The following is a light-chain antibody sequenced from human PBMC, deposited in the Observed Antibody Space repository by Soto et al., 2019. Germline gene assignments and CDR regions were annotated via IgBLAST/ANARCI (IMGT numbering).Light chain of an antibody. J-gene: IGKJ5*01. CDR1: QSVASSF. CDR2: TAS. CDR3: QQYGSSPIT. Sequence: EIVLTQSPGTLSLSPGERATLSCRASQSVASSFIAWFQQKPGQPPRLLIYTASSRAPGIPDRFTASGSGTDFTLTISRLEPEDFAVYYCQQYGSSPITFGQGTRLEIK. V-gene: IGKV3-20*01.